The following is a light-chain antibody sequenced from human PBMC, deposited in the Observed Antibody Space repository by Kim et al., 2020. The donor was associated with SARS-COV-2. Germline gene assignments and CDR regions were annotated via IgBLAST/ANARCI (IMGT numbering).Light chain of an antibody. CDR1: QTISSG. J-gene: IGKJ2*01. Sequence: SASVGDRVTIAGRASQTISSGLAWYQQKPGKAPTLLIYSASNIQTGVPSRFSGSGSGTEFTLTISSLQPDDFATYYCQQYKTYPYTFGQGTKLEI. CDR3: QQYKTYPYT. CDR2: SAS. V-gene: IGKV1-5*03.